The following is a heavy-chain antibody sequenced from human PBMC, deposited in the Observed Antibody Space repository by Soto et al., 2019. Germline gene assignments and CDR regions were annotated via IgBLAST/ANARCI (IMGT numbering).Heavy chain of an antibody. V-gene: IGHV3-30-3*01. Sequence: QVXLVXSGGGVVQPRXXLXXXCAASXFIFTSYIVHWVRQAPGXGXXWVASVSYDGSKKHYADSVKGRFXISXXXXXXXXXXXXXXXXXEDTAVYYCARDKGLLFDCNFDSWGQGTLVTVXS. D-gene: IGHD3-10*01. J-gene: IGHJ4*02. CDR2: VSYDGSKK. CDR1: XFIFTSYI. CDR3: ARDKGLLFDCNFDS.